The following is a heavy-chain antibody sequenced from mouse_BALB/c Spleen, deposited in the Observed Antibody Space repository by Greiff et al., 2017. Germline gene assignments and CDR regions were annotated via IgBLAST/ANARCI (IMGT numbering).Heavy chain of an antibody. V-gene: IGHV1S53*02. Sequence: QVQLQQSDAELVKPGASVKISCKASGYTFTDYAIHWVKQKPEQGLEWIGYISPGNGDIKYNEKFKGKATLTADKSSSTAYMQLNSLTSEDSAVYFCTSSYRCAWFAYWGQGTLVTVSA. J-gene: IGHJ3*01. CDR2: ISPGNGDI. CDR3: TSSYRCAWFAY. CDR1: GYTFTDYA. D-gene: IGHD2-14*01.